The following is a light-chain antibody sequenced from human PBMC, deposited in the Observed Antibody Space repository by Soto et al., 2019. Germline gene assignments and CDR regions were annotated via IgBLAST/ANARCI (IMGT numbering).Light chain of an antibody. CDR1: QSVSSSY. V-gene: IGKV3-20*01. J-gene: IGKJ2*01. Sequence: ESVLTQSPGTLSLSPGERAALSCSASQSVSSSYLAWYQQKSGQAPRLLIYAASTRATGIPDRFSGSGSGTDFTLTISRLEPEDFAVYFCQLYGSSPPRYTFGQGTKLEIK. CDR3: QLYGSSPPRYT. CDR2: AAS.